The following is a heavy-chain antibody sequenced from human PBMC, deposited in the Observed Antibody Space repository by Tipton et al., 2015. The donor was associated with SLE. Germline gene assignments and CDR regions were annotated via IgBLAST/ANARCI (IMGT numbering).Heavy chain of an antibody. CDR3: ARPDYYGSGSNAFDI. CDR1: GGSIRSFY. V-gene: IGHV4-59*08. Sequence: TLSLTCTVSGGSIRSFYWSWIRQPPGKGLEWIGFIYYSGSANYNPSLKSRVTISLDTSKNQFSLKLSSVTAADTAVYYCARPDYYGSGSNAFDIWGQGTMVTVSS. J-gene: IGHJ3*02. D-gene: IGHD3-10*01. CDR2: IYYSGSA.